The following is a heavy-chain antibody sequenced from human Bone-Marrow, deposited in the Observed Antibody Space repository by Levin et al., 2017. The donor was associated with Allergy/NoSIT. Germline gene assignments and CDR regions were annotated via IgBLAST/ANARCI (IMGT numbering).Heavy chain of an antibody. J-gene: IGHJ6*02. V-gene: IGHV3-66*01. CDR1: GFTVSSNY. CDR3: ASIAARNGMDV. D-gene: IGHD6-13*01. CDR2: IYSGGST. Sequence: GESLKISCAASGFTVSSNYMSWVRQAPGKGLEWVSVIYSGGSTYYADSVKGRFTISRDNSKNTLYLQMNSLRAEDTAVYYCASIAARNGMDVWGQGTTVTVSS.